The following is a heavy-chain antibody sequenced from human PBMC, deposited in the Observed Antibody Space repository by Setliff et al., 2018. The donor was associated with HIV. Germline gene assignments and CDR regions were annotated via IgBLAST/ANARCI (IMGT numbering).Heavy chain of an antibody. Sequence: GGSLRLSCAVSGFTLTNYYMTWIRQAPGKGLEWISYISSGADAISYADSVKGRFTISRYNSKNTLYLQMNSLRAEETAVYYCAKDLQWLVPGDIWGQGTMVTVSS. D-gene: IGHD6-19*01. V-gene: IGHV3-11*01. CDR3: AKDLQWLVPGDI. J-gene: IGHJ3*02. CDR1: GFTLTNYY. CDR2: ISSGADAI.